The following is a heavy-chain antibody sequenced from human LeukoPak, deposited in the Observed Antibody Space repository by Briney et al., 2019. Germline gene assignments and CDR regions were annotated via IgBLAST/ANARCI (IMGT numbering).Heavy chain of an antibody. CDR1: GYTFSDYY. J-gene: IGHJ6*03. CDR3: ARVRPPISWSTSYRYMDV. D-gene: IGHD2/OR15-2a*01. V-gene: IGHV1-2*02. Sequence: ASVKVSCKASGYTFSDYYMHWVRQAPGQGPEWMGWINPNSGATNSAQNFQGRVTMTRDTSISTVYMELRKVRSDDTAVYYCARVRPPISWSTSYRYMDVWGKGTTVTVSS. CDR2: INPNSGAT.